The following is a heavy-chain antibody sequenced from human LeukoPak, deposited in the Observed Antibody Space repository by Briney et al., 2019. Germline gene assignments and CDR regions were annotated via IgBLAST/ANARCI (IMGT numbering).Heavy chain of an antibody. J-gene: IGHJ4*02. CDR2: IYYSGST. CDR1: CGSICSYY. Sequence: SETLSLTCTVSCGSICSYYWSWIPQPPGKGLEWIGYIYYSGSTNHNPSLKSRVTISVDTSKNQFSLKLSSVTAADTAVYYCARARGYSYGYKYYFDYWGQGTLVTVSS. D-gene: IGHD5-18*01. V-gene: IGHV4-59*01. CDR3: ARARGYSYGYKYYFDY.